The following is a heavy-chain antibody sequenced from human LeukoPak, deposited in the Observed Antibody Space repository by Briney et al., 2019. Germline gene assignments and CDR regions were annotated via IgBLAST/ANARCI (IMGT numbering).Heavy chain of an antibody. CDR2: IHHRGGT. J-gene: IGHJ3*02. CDR1: GGSISNENW. Sequence: SGTLSLTCADPGGSISNENWWSWGRQPPGKGLEWIGEIHHRGGTNYNPSLRSRVTISIDTSKNQFSLKLTSVTAADTAVYYCATPNDACNIWGKGKMVTVSS. V-gene: IGHV4-4*02. CDR3: ATPNDACNI.